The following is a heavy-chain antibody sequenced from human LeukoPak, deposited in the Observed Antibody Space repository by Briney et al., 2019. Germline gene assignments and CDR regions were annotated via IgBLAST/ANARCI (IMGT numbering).Heavy chain of an antibody. D-gene: IGHD6-13*01. CDR1: GFTFSSYA. Sequence: GGSLRLSCAASGFTFSSYAMSWVRQAPGKGLEWVAVISDDGRNKNYADSVKGRFTISRDSSNNTLYLRMNSLRAEDTGVYFCAKDRETTASGTFDFRGQGTLVTVSS. J-gene: IGHJ4*02. V-gene: IGHV3-30*18. CDR3: AKDRETTASGTFDF. CDR2: ISDDGRNK.